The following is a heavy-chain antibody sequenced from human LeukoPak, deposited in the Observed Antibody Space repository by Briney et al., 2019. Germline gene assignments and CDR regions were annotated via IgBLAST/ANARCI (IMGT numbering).Heavy chain of an antibody. D-gene: IGHD3/OR15-3a*01. Sequence: GGSLRLSCTASGFTFGDYAMSWVRQAPGKGLEWVSYISSSSSTIYYADSVKGRFTISRDNARNSLYLQMNSLRAEDTAVYYCARDRGDFWTGYYTNYFDYWGQGTLVTVSS. V-gene: IGHV3-48*01. CDR1: GFTFGDYA. CDR3: ARDRGDFWTGYYTNYFDY. CDR2: ISSSSSTI. J-gene: IGHJ4*02.